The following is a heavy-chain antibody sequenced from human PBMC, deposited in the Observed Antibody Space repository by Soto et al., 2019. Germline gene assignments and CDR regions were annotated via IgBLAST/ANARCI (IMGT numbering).Heavy chain of an antibody. Sequence: GGSLRLSCAASGFTFSNYWMHWVRQAPGKGLVWVSRINSDGSSTSYADSVKGRFTISRDNAKNTLYLQMNSLRAEDTAVYYCARVPRITMVRGVIQPPNWFDPWGQGTLVTVSS. CDR1: GFTFSNYW. J-gene: IGHJ5*02. D-gene: IGHD3-10*01. V-gene: IGHV3-74*01. CDR2: INSDGSST. CDR3: ARVPRITMVRGVIQPPNWFDP.